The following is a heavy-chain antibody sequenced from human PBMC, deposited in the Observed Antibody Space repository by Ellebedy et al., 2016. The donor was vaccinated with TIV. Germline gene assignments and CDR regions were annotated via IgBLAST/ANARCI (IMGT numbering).Heavy chain of an antibody. J-gene: IGHJ4*02. D-gene: IGHD3-10*01. CDR1: GFTFSSYA. CDR3: AKDKGLGELSY. CDR2: ISGSGGST. Sequence: GGSLRLXXAASGFTFSSYAMSWVRQAPGKGLEWVSAISGSGGSTYYADSVKGRFTISRDNSKNTLYLQMNSLRAEDTAVYYCAKDKGLGELSYWGQGTLVTVSS. V-gene: IGHV3-23*01.